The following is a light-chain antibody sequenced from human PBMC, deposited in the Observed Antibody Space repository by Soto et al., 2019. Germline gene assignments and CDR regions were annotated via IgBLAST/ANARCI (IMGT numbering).Light chain of an antibody. J-gene: IGKJ1*01. CDR3: QQRSNWPRT. CDR1: QSVSRN. V-gene: IGKV3-15*01. CDR2: GVS. Sequence: IVVNVTPSTLGVAPRERVTLFCRASQSVSRNLAWHQQKPGQAPRLLIYGVSTRATGVPARFSGSGSGTEFTLTSSSLQPEDFAVYYCQQRSNWPRTFGQGTKVDIK.